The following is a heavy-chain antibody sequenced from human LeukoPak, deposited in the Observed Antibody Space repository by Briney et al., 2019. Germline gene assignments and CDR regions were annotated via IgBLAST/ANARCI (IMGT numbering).Heavy chain of an antibody. V-gene: IGHV1-69*04. CDR1: GGTFSSYV. J-gene: IGHJ4*02. D-gene: IGHD4-23*01. CDR2: IIPIFGIA. Sequence: SVKVSCKASGGTFSSYVISWVRQAPGQGLEWMGRIIPIFGIANFAQKFQGRVTITADKSTSTAYIELSSLTSERTDVYYCARAYGGNSGYFFDCWGEGTLVTLSS. CDR3: ARAYGGNSGYFFDC.